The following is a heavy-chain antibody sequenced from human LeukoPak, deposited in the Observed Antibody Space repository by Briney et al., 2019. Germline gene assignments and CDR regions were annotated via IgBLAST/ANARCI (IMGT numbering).Heavy chain of an antibody. J-gene: IGHJ4*02. CDR1: GFTFSTYA. CDR3: AKDHPSRYYFDY. CDR2: ISGSGGST. Sequence: GGSLRLSCAASGFTFSTYAMSWVRQAPGKGREWVSAISGSGGSTFNADSVKGRFTISRDKSKNTLFLQMNSLRAEDTAIYYCAKDHPSRYYFDYWGQGTLVTVSS. V-gene: IGHV3-23*01.